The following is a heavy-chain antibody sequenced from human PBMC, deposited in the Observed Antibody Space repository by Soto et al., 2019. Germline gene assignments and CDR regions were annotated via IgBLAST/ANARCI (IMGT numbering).Heavy chain of an antibody. Sequence: PFHTLSRTCASSGYSVSSTTAAWYWIRQSPSRGREFLGRTYYRSKWYHDYAVSVKSRLTLESDTSNNQVYLQLNSVTPEDTAVYYCARETPMDSGGYYYYTMDVWGQGTTVTVSS. V-gene: IGHV6-1*01. J-gene: IGHJ6*02. CDR1: GYSVSSTTAA. CDR2: TYYRSKWYH. D-gene: IGHD6-19*01. CDR3: ARETPMDSGGYYYYTMDV.